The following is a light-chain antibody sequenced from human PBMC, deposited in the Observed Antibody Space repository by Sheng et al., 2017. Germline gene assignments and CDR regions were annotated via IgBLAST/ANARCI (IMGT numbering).Light chain of an antibody. V-gene: IGLV2-23*01. Sequence: QSALTQPASVSGSPGQSITISCTGTSSDVGSYNLVSWYQQHPGKAPKLMIYEGNKRPSGVSNRFSGSQSGNTASLTISGLRAEDEADYYCFSYVGITTWVFGGGSKLTVL. J-gene: IGLJ3*02. CDR1: SSDVGSYNL. CDR2: EGN. CDR3: FSYVGITTWV.